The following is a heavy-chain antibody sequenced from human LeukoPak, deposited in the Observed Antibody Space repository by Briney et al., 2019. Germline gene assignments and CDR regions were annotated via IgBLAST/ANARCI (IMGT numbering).Heavy chain of an antibody. Sequence: SETLSPTCTVSGGSISSSSYYWGWIRQPPGKGLEWIGSIYYSGSTYYNPSLKSRVTISVDTSKNQFSLKLSSVTAADTAVYYCARVPATATSYAYFDYWGQGTLVTVSS. D-gene: IGHD2-2*01. CDR1: GGSISSSSYY. J-gene: IGHJ4*02. CDR3: ARVPATATSYAYFDY. CDR2: IYYSGST. V-gene: IGHV4-39*01.